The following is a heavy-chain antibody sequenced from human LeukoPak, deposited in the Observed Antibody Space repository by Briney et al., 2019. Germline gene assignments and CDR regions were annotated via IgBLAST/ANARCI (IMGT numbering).Heavy chain of an antibody. J-gene: IGHJ4*02. CDR2: ISAYNGNT. V-gene: IGHV1-18*01. CDR3: ARDHNRPPRGSGSYLASSN. Sequence: GASVTVSCKASGYTFTSYGISWVRQAPGQGLEWMGWISAYNGNTNYAQKLQGRVTMTTDTSTSTAYMELRSLRSDVTAVYYCARDHNRPPRGSGSYLASSNWGQGTLVTVSS. D-gene: IGHD3-10*01. CDR1: GYTFTSYG.